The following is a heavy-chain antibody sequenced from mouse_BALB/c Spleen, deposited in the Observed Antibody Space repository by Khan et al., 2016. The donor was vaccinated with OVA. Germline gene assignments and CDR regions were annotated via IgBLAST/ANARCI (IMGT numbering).Heavy chain of an antibody. V-gene: IGHV1S29*02. J-gene: IGHJ2*01. CDR2: IYPYNGDS. Sequence: EVQLQQSGPELVKPGASVKISCKASGYTFTDYIMHWVKQSHGESLEWIGYIYPYNGDSGYNQKFESKATLSVDNSSSTAYMELRSLTSEDSAVYFCANGNYFDYWGQGTTLTVSS. D-gene: IGHD2-1*01. CDR1: GYTFTDYI. CDR3: ANGNYFDY.